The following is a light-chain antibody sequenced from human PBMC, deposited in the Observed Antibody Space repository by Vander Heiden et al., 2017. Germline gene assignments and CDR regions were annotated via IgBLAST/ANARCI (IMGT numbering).Light chain of an antibody. V-gene: IGKV1-39*01. CDR2: AAS. CDR1: QSISSY. J-gene: IGKJ1*01. CDR3: LQSASTPVT. Sequence: DIQMTQSPSSLSASVGDRVTITCRASQSISSYLNWYQQKPGKAPKLLIYAASSLQSGVPSRFSGSGSGTDFTLTISRLQPEDFATYYCLQSASTPVTFGQGTKVEIK.